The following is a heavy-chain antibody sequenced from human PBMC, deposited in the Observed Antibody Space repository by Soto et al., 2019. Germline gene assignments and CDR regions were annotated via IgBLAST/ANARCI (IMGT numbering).Heavy chain of an antibody. V-gene: IGHV1-18*01. J-gene: IGHJ5*02. CDR1: GYSFRTHG. CDR3: ARDLGYCNSSGCFRNWFDH. CDR2: ISTYDDKT. D-gene: IGHD2-15*01. Sequence: QVQLVQSGAEVKTPGASVKVSCRASGYSFRTHGISWVRQAPGQGLEWMGWISTYDDKTNFPQKFQGRITKTTDTSTSTAYMELRRLRSDDPAVYFCARDLGYCNSSGCFRNWFDHWGQGTLVTVSS.